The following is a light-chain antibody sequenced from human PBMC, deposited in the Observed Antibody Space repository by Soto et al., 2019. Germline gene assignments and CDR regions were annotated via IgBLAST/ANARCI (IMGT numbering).Light chain of an antibody. J-gene: IGKJ1*01. CDR3: QQYGSSPPRT. CDR2: GAS. V-gene: IGKV3-20*01. CDR1: QSVSSSY. Sequence: IVVTQSPGTLSLSPGERATLSCRASQSVSSSYLASYQQKPGQAHTLLLYGASSRATGIPDRFSGSGSGTDFTLTISRLEPEDFAVYSCQQYGSSPPRTFGQATKVEIK.